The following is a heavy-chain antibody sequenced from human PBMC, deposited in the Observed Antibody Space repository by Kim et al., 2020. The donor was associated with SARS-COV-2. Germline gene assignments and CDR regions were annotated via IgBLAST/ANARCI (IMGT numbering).Heavy chain of an antibody. CDR1: GFTFSSCA. V-gene: IGHV3-30-3*01. D-gene: IGHD1-26*01. Sequence: GGSLRLSCAASGFTFSSCAIHWVRQAPGKGLEWVAVISYDGSSKNYADSVKGRFTISRDNSKNTLYLQMNSLRAEDTAVYYCARDLGGSMDVWGQGTTVTVSS. CDR2: ISYDGSSK. CDR3: ARDLGGSMDV. J-gene: IGHJ6*02.